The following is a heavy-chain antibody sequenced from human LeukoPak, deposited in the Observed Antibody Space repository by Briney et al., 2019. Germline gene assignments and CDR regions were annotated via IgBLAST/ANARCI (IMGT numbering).Heavy chain of an antibody. J-gene: IGHJ4*01. CDR3: ARDRYRIAAAGKGYFDY. CDR2: IYYSGST. Sequence: SETLSLTCAVYGGSFSTYYWTWIRQPPGKGLEWIGYIYYSGSTNYNPSLKSRVTISVDTSKNQFSLKLSSVTAADTAVYYCARDRYRIAAAGKGYFDYWGQGTLVTVSS. CDR1: GGSFSTYY. V-gene: IGHV4-59*01. D-gene: IGHD6-13*01.